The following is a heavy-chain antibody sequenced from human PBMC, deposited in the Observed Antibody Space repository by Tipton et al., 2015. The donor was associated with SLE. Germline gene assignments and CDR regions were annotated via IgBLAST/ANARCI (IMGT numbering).Heavy chain of an antibody. CDR3: ARDSPTVAGTFDS. J-gene: IGHJ4*02. CDR2: IYYSGST. D-gene: IGHD6-19*01. CDR1: GGSISSYY. Sequence: GLVKPSETLSLTCTVSGGSISSYYWSWIRQPPGKGLEWIGYIYYSGSTNFNPSLKSRVTISVDTSKNQFSLKLSSVTAADTAVYYCARDSPTVAGTFDSWGQGTLVIVSA. V-gene: IGHV4-59*01.